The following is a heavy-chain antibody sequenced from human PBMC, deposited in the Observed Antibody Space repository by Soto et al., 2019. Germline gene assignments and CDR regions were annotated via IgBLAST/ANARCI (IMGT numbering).Heavy chain of an antibody. J-gene: IGHJ3*02. V-gene: IGHV4-31*03. CDR3: ARTEDNSQGDAFDI. CDR1: GGSISSGGYY. D-gene: IGHD6-13*01. Sequence: SETLSLTCTVSGGSISSGGYYWSWIRQHPGKGLEWIGYIYYSGSTYYNPSLKSRVTISVDTSKNQFSLKLSSVTAADTAVYYCARTEDNSQGDAFDIWGQGTMVTVSS. CDR2: IYYSGST.